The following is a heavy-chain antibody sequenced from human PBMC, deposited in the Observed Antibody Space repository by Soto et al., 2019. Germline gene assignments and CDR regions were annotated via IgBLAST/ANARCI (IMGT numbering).Heavy chain of an antibody. V-gene: IGHV2-26*01. CDR1: GFSLSNARMG. CDR2: IFSNDEK. CDR3: ARHGRGVGARPLDY. D-gene: IGHD1-26*01. Sequence: QVTLKESGPVLVKPTETLTLTCTVSGFSLSNARMGVSWIRQPPGKALEWLAHIFSNDEKSYSTSLKRRLTSSKYTSKSKVGINMTNMNPVDTATYHCARHGRGVGARPLDYWGQGTLVTVS. J-gene: IGHJ4*02.